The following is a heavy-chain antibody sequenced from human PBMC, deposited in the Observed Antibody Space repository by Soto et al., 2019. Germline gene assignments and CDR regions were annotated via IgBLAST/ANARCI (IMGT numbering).Heavy chain of an antibody. Sequence: GGSLRLSCAASGFTFSSYAMHWVRQAPGKGLEWVAVISYDGSNKYYADSVKGRFTISRDNSKNTLYLQMNSLRAEDTAVYYCARAGYSPAIQGAAFDIWGQGTMVTVSS. CDR1: GFTFSSYA. D-gene: IGHD6-13*01. V-gene: IGHV3-30-3*01. CDR3: ARAGYSPAIQGAAFDI. CDR2: ISYDGSNK. J-gene: IGHJ3*02.